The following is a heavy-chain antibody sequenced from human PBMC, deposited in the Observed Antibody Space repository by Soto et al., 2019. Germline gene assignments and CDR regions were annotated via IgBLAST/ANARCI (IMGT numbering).Heavy chain of an antibody. CDR1: GGSISSGGYY. D-gene: IGHD1-26*01. Sequence: SETLSLTCTVSGGSISSGGYYWSWIRQHPGKGLEWIGYIYYSGSTYYNPSLKSRVTISVDTSKNQFSLKLSSVTAADTAVYYCARAHSGSYSAYFNFDYWGQGTLVTVSS. CDR2: IYYSGST. J-gene: IGHJ4*02. V-gene: IGHV4-31*03. CDR3: ARAHSGSYSAYFNFDY.